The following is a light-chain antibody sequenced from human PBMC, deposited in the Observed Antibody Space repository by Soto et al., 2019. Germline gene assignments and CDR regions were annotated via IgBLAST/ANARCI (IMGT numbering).Light chain of an antibody. CDR3: QQYDSSPRT. J-gene: IGKJ1*01. CDR2: GAT. V-gene: IGKV3-15*01. CDR1: QSIGSD. Sequence: EIVMTQSPPTLSVSPWATEPLSCRASQSIGSDLAWYQQKPGQAPRLIVYGATTRATGIPDRFSGSGSGTDFTLTIGRLEPEDLAVYYCQQYDSSPRTFGQGTKVDI.